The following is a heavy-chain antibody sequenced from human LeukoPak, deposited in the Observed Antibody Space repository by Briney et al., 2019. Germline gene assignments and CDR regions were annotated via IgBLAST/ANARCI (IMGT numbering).Heavy chain of an antibody. CDR1: GGSIRSSDYC. Sequence: SETLSLTCFVSGGSIRSSDYCWSWIRQPPGKEVEWIATITYGGTTYYNPSLQSRVTISVDTSKNQFSLRLNSVTAADTAVYSCARYVVYGSGKYYFDYWGQGSLATVSS. D-gene: IGHD3-10*01. CDR3: ARYVVYGSGKYYFDY. J-gene: IGHJ4*02. V-gene: IGHV4-39*01. CDR2: ITYGGTT.